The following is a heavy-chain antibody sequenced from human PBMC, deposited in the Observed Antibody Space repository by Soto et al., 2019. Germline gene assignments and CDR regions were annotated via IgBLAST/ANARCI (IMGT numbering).Heavy chain of an antibody. J-gene: IGHJ4*02. CDR2: IYYSGST. V-gene: IGHV4-31*03. D-gene: IGHD6-13*01. Sequence: VQLQESGPGLVKPSQTLSLTCTVSGGSISSGGYYWRWIRQHPGKGLEWIGYIYYSGSTYYNPSLKSRVTISVNTSKTQFSLKLSSVTAADTAVYYCASSFGVAAAGPFDYWGQGTLVTVSS. CDR1: GGSISSGGYY. CDR3: ASSFGVAAAGPFDY.